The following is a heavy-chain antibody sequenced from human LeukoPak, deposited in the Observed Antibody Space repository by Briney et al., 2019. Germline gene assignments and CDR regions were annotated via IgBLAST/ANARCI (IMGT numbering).Heavy chain of an antibody. Sequence: GGSLRLSCAASGFTFSSYSMNWVRQAPGKGLEWVSSISSSSSYIYYADSVKGRFTISRDNAKNSLYLQMNSLRAEDTAVYCCARGPRGISSTDDYWGQGTLVTVSS. CDR3: ARGPRGISSTDDY. J-gene: IGHJ4*02. CDR1: GFTFSSYS. CDR2: ISSSSSYI. D-gene: IGHD6-13*01. V-gene: IGHV3-21*01.